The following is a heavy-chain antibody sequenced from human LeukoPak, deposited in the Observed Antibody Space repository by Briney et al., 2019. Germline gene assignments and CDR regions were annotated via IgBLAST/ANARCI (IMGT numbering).Heavy chain of an antibody. CDR3: ARDQGIGDASDI. J-gene: IGHJ3*02. V-gene: IGHV1-69*04. CDR1: GGTFSSYA. Sequence: GSSVKVCCKASGGTFSSYAISWVRQAPGQGLEWMGRINVILDTANYAQKFQGRVTIIADISTSTSYMELSSLRSEDTAVYYCARDQGIGDASDIWGQGTMVTVSS. CDR2: INVILDTA.